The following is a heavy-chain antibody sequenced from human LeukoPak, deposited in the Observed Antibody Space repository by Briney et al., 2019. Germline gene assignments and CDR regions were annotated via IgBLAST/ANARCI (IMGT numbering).Heavy chain of an antibody. V-gene: IGHV4-61*02. J-gene: IGHJ3*02. CDR1: GGSISSGSYY. CDR3: ASEYSYGLDAFDI. Sequence: SQTLSLTCTLSGGSISSGSYYWRWLRQPAGTGLEWIGRIYTSGSTNYNPSLKSRVTISVDTSKNQFSLKLSTVTAADTAVYYCASEYSYGLDAFDIWGQGTMVTVSS. D-gene: IGHD5-18*01. CDR2: IYTSGST.